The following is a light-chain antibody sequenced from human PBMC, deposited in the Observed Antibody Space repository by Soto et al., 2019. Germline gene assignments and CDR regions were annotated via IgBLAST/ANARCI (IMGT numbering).Light chain of an antibody. CDR3: QQYNSADT. V-gene: IGKV1-5*03. CDR2: KAS. Sequence: DIQMNQSPSTLSASVGDRVTITCRASQSISSWLAWYQQKPGKAPKLLIYKASSLESGVPSRFSGSGSGTEFTLTISSLQPDDFATYYCQQYNSADTFGQGTRLEIK. J-gene: IGKJ5*01. CDR1: QSISSW.